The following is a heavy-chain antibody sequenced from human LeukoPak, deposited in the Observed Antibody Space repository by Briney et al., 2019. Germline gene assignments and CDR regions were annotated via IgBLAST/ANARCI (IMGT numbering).Heavy chain of an antibody. D-gene: IGHD3-9*01. CDR2: ISYDGSNK. CDR1: GFTFSSYG. Sequence: GGSLRLSCAASGFTFSSYGMHWVRQAPGKGLEWVAVISYDGSNKYYADSVKGRFTISRDNSKNTLYLQMNSLRAEDTAVYYCAKLACYDILTGYPDYWGQGTLVTVSS. J-gene: IGHJ4*02. V-gene: IGHV3-30*18. CDR3: AKLACYDILTGYPDY.